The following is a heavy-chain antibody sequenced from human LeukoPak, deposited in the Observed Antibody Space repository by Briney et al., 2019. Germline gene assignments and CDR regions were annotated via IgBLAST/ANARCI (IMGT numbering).Heavy chain of an antibody. CDR3: AKSGSGWYYFDY. J-gene: IGHJ4*02. V-gene: IGHV3-23*01. D-gene: IGHD6-19*01. Sequence: GGSLRLSCAASGFTISSYAMSWVRQPPGKGLEWVSAICGSGGSTYYADSVKDRFTISRDNSKNTLYLQMNSLRAEDTAVYYCAKSGSGWYYFDYWGQGTLVTVSS. CDR2: ICGSGGST. CDR1: GFTISSYA.